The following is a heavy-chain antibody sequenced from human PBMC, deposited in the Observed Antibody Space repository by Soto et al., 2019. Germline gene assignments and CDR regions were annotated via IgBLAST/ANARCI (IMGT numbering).Heavy chain of an antibody. Sequence: GGSLRLSCAASGFTFSSYGMHWVHQAPGKGLEWVAVIWYDGSNKYYADSVKGRFTISRDNSKNTLYLQMNSLRAEDTAVYYCARDFYPHTQYSSGWYRDYYYGMDVWGQGTTVTVSS. J-gene: IGHJ6*02. CDR3: ARDFYPHTQYSSGWYRDYYYGMDV. CDR2: IWYDGSNK. V-gene: IGHV3-33*01. D-gene: IGHD6-19*01. CDR1: GFTFSSYG.